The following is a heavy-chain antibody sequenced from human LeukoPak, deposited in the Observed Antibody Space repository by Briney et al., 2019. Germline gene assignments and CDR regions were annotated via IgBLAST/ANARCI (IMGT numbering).Heavy chain of an antibody. V-gene: IGHV1-69*04. CDR3: ARDFCSSTSCSPHFDP. Sequence: SVKVSCKASGGTFSSYAISWVRQAPGQGLECMGRIIPILGIANYAQKFQGRVTITADKSTSTAYMELSSLRSEDTAVYYCARDFCSSTSCSPHFDPWGQGTLVTVSS. D-gene: IGHD2-2*01. CDR2: IIPILGIA. CDR1: GGTFSSYA. J-gene: IGHJ5*02.